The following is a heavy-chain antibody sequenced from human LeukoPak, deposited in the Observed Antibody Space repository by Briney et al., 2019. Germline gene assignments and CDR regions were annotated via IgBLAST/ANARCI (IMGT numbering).Heavy chain of an antibody. Sequence: GGSLRLSCAASGFTFSSYDMHWVRQATGKGLEWVSAIGTAGDTYYPGSVKGRFTISGENAKNSLYLQMNSLRAGDTAVYYCARVSGSGDFDYWGQGTLVTVSS. J-gene: IGHJ4*02. CDR3: ARVSGSGDFDY. V-gene: IGHV3-13*01. D-gene: IGHD3-10*01. CDR1: GFTFSSYD. CDR2: IGTAGDT.